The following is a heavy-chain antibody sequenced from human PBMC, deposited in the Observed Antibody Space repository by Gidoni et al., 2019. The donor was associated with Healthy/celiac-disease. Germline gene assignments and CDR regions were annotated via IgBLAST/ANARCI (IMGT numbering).Heavy chain of an antibody. J-gene: IGHJ4*02. CDR3: AREGIAAAYFDY. CDR1: GGSISSYY. CDR2: IYYSGST. D-gene: IGHD6-25*01. V-gene: IGHV4-59*01. Sequence: QVQLQESGPGLVKPSETLSLTCTVSGGSISSYYWSWIRQPPGKGLEWIGYIYYSGSTNYNPSLKSRVTMSVDTSKNQFSLKLSSVTAADTAVYYCAREGIAAAYFDYWGQGTLVTVSS.